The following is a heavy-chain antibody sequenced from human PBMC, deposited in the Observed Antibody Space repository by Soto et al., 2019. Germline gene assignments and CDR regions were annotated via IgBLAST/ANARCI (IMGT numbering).Heavy chain of an antibody. CDR2: IDPKSGDT. D-gene: IGHD2-15*01. CDR1: GYTFTENQ. V-gene: IGHV1-2*02. Sequence: EASVKVSCKASGYTFTENQIHWLRRAPGQRLQWLGRIDPKSGDTTFAPTFQGRVTMTRDTSTNTAYLELTRLTSDDTAIYYCARRHLPDSIRSCFAHWGLGTLVTVSS. J-gene: IGHJ5*02. CDR3: ARRHLPDSIRSCFAH.